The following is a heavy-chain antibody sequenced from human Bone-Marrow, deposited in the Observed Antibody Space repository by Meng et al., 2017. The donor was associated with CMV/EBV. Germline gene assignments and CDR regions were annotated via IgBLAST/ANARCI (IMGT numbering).Heavy chain of an antibody. CDR3: ARSHARFLDRLNYYYYYYGMDV. Sequence: ASVKVSCKASGYSFTGHHIHWVRQAPGQGLEWMGWINPNSGGTNYAQKFQGRVTMTRDTSISTAYMELSRLRSDDTAVYYCARSHARFLDRLNYYYYYYGMDVWGQGTTVTVSS. J-gene: IGHJ6*02. V-gene: IGHV1-2*02. CDR2: INPNSGGT. D-gene: IGHD3-3*01. CDR1: GYSFTGHH.